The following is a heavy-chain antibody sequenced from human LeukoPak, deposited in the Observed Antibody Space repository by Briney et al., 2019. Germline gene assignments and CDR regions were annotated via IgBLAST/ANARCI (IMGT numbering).Heavy chain of an antibody. CDR3: ATGTTVTTYFDY. V-gene: IGHV1-24*01. Sequence: ASVKVSCKVSGYTLTELSMHWVRQAPGKGLEWMGGFDPEDGETIYAQKFQGRVTMTEDTSTDTAYMELSSLRSEDTAVYYCATGTTVTTYFDYWGQGTLVTVSS. CDR1: GYTLTELS. CDR2: FDPEDGET. D-gene: IGHD4-17*01. J-gene: IGHJ4*02.